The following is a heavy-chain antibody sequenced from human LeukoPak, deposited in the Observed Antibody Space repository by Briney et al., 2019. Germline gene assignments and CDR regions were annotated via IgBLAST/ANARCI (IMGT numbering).Heavy chain of an antibody. J-gene: IGHJ4*02. CDR1: GFTFSRHA. V-gene: IGHV3-23*01. CDR2: IIGSGGST. CDR3: AKDNSALYYYDSSGPAFDY. Sequence: QPGGSLRLSCVAPGFTFSRHAMSRVREAPGRGLEWVSAIIGSGGSTYYGDSVKGRFTISRDNSKNTLFQQMNSLRAEDTAVYYCAKDNSALYYYDSSGPAFDYWGQGTLVTVSS. D-gene: IGHD3-22*01.